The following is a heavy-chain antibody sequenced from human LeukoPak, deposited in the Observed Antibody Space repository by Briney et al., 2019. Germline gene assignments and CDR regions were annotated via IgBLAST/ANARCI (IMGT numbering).Heavy chain of an antibody. CDR3: ARGGSGSYYSVYYAVDV. Sequence: LRLSCAASGFTFSSYAMSWIRQRPGKGLEWIGFIYYSGTTYSNPSLKSRVAISADTSKNEFSLKLNSLTAADTAVYYCARGGSGSYYSVYYAVDVWGQGTTVTVS. D-gene: IGHD1-26*01. CDR2: IYYSGTT. V-gene: IGHV4-31*02. J-gene: IGHJ6*02. CDR1: GFTFSSYA.